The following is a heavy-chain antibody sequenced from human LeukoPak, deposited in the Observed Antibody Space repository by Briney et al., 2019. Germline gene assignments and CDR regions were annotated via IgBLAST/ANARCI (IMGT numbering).Heavy chain of an antibody. V-gene: IGHV1-8*01. D-gene: IGHD3-22*01. J-gene: IGHJ3*02. CDR3: ARSLSSGASYAFDI. CDR2: MNPNSGNT. Sequence: ASVKVSCKASGYTFTSYDINWVRQATGQGLEWMGWMNPNSGNTGYAQKFQGRVTITADKSTSTAYMELSSLRSEDTAVYYCARSLSSGASYAFDIWGQGTMVTVSS. CDR1: GYTFTSYD.